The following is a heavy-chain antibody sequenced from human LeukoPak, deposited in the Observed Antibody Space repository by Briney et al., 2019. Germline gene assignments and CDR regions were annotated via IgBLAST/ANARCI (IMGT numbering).Heavy chain of an antibody. Sequence: SETLSLTCTVSGGSISSSSYYWGWIRQPPGKGLGWIGSIYYSGSTYYNPSLKSRVTISVDTSKNQFSLKLSSVTAADTAVYYCARDGLLGSTPFDYWGQGTLVTVSS. CDR2: IYYSGST. V-gene: IGHV4-39*07. D-gene: IGHD2-2*01. CDR1: GGSISSSSYY. J-gene: IGHJ4*02. CDR3: ARDGLLGSTPFDY.